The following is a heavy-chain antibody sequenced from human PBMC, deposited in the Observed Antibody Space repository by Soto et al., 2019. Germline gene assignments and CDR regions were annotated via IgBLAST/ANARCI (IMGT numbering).Heavy chain of an antibody. CDR2: IYKSATT. D-gene: IGHD7-27*01. J-gene: IGHJ5*01. CDR3: ARGRYCLTGRCFPNWFDS. Sequence: SSETLSLTCSVSGDSITNLDYFWAWIRQPPGQALEYIGYIYKSATTYYNPSFESRVAISVDTSKSQFSLNVTSVTAADTAVYFCARGRYCLTGRCFPNWFDSWGQGALVTVSS. V-gene: IGHV4-30-4*01. CDR1: GDSITNLDYF.